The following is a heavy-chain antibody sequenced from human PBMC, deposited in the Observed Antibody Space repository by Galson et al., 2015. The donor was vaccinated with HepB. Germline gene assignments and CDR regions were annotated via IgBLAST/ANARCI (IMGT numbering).Heavy chain of an antibody. CDR3: TTGPQYGDYLSY. CDR2: IKSKTDGGTT. CDR1: GFTFSNAW. D-gene: IGHD4-17*01. Sequence: SLRLSCAASGFTFSNAWMSWVRQAPGKGLEWVGRIKSKTDGGTTDYAAPVKGRFTISRDDSKNTLYLQMNSLKTEDTAVYYCTTGPQYGDYLSYWGQGTLVTVSS. J-gene: IGHJ4*02. V-gene: IGHV3-15*01.